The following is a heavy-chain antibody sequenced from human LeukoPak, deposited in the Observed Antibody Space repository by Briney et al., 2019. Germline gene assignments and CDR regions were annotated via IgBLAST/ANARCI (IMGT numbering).Heavy chain of an antibody. CDR2: IDSTSFYI. V-gene: IGHV3-21*01. J-gene: IGHJ4*02. CDR3: ARYYYGSD. Sequence: PGGSLRLSCAASGFTFSSYNMNWVRQAPGKGLEWVSSIDSTSFYIYYADSVKGRFTISRDNAKNSLYLQMNSLRDEDTAVYYCARYYYGSDWGQGTLVTVSS. D-gene: IGHD3-10*01. CDR1: GFTFSSYN.